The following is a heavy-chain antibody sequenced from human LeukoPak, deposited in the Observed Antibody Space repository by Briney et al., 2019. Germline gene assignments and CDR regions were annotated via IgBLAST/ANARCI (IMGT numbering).Heavy chain of an antibody. CDR3: ARGGFTTPALYYYYGMDV. D-gene: IGHD4-17*01. CDR2: IIPIFGTA. V-gene: IGHV1-69*13. Sequence: GASVKVSCKASGGTFISYAISWVRQAPGQGLEWMGGIIPIFGTANYAQKFQGRVTITADESTSTAYMELSSLRSEDTAVYYCARGGFTTPALYYYYGMDVWGQGTTVTVSS. CDR1: GGTFISYA. J-gene: IGHJ6*02.